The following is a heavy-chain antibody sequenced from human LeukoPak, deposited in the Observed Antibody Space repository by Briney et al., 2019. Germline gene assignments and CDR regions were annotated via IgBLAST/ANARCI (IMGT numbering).Heavy chain of an antibody. V-gene: IGHV3-21*01. Sequence: GGSLRLSCAASGFTFRTYTMNWVRQAPGKGLEWVSSISSSSGYIYYADSVKGRFTISRDNAKSSLSLQMNSLRAEDTAVYYCARDPYEEYDYWGQGTLVTVSS. J-gene: IGHJ4*02. CDR1: GFTFRTYT. CDR3: ARDPYEEYDY. CDR2: ISSSSGYI. D-gene: IGHD3-3*01.